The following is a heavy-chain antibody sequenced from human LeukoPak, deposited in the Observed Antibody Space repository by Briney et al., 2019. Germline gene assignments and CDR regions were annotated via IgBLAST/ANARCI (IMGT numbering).Heavy chain of an antibody. CDR2: INHSGST. V-gene: IGHV4-34*01. J-gene: IGHJ5*02. CDR1: DGSFSSYY. D-gene: IGHD2-15*01. CDR3: AREYCSDVSCHDNWFDP. Sequence: SETLSLTCAVYDGSFSSYYWTWIRQSPGKGLEWIGEINHSGSTNFNPSLRRRVTISLDTSKNQFSLRLSSVTAADTAVYYCAREYCSDVSCHDNWFDPWGQGTLVIVSS.